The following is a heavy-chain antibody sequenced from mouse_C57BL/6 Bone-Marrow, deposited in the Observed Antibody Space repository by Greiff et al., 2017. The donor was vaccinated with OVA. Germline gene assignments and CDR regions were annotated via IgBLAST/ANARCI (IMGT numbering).Heavy chain of an antibody. Sequence: QVQLKESGAELVRPGASVKLSCKASGYTFTDYYINWVKQRPGQGLEWIARIYPGSGNTYYNEKFKGKATLTAEKSSSTAYMQLSSLTSEDSAVYFCARDGKTWCAYWGQGTLVTVSA. CDR2: IYPGSGNT. V-gene: IGHV1-76*01. D-gene: IGHD2-1*01. CDR1: GYTFTDYY. CDR3: ARDGKTWCAY. J-gene: IGHJ3*01.